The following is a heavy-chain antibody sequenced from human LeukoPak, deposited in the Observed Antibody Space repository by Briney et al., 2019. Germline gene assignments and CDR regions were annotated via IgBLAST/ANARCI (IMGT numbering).Heavy chain of an antibody. CDR2: IYSGDST. Sequence: PGGSLRLSCAASGFTVSRNYMSWVRQAPGKGPEWVSVIYSGDSTYYADSVKGRFTISRDNAKNSLYLQMNSLRAEDTAVYYCAELGITMIGGVWGKGTTVTISS. CDR1: GFTVSRNY. J-gene: IGHJ6*04. V-gene: IGHV3-53*01. D-gene: IGHD3-10*02. CDR3: AELGITMIGGV.